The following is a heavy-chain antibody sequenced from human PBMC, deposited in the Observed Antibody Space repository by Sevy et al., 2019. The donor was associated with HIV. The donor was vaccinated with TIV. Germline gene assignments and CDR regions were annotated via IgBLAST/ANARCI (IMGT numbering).Heavy chain of an antibody. D-gene: IGHD3-16*01. CDR2: ISGSGGST. J-gene: IGHJ4*02. CDR1: GFTFSSYA. CDR3: VKDRVGLITFGGVLDY. Sequence: GGSLRLSCAASGFTFSSYAMSWVRQAPGKGLEWVSAISGSGGSTYYADSVKGRFTISRDNSKNTLYLQMNSLRAEDTAVYYCVKDRVGLITFGGVLDYWGQGTLVTVSS. V-gene: IGHV3-23*01.